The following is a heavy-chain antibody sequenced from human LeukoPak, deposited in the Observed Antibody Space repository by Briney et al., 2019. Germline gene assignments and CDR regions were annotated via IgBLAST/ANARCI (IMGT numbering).Heavy chain of an antibody. D-gene: IGHD5-18*01. CDR1: GFTFSSYA. CDR2: ISGSGGST. Sequence: GGSLRLSCAASGFTFSSYAMSWVRQAPGKGLEWVSAISGSGGSTYYADSVKGRFTISRDNSKNTLYLQMNSLKTEDTAVYYCTRQVDTTMGHYWGQGTLVTVSS. CDR3: TRQVDTTMGHY. V-gene: IGHV3-23*01. J-gene: IGHJ4*02.